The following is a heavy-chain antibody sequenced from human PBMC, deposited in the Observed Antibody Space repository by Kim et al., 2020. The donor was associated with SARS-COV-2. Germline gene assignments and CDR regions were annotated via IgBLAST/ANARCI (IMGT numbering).Heavy chain of an antibody. V-gene: IGHV4-31*01. Sequence: YNPSLESQISISMDTSKNPFSLKRSSVTAADTAVYFCARDLATSNDALDIWGQGTMVTVSS. CDR3: ARDLATSNDALDI. J-gene: IGHJ3*02. D-gene: IGHD1-26*01.